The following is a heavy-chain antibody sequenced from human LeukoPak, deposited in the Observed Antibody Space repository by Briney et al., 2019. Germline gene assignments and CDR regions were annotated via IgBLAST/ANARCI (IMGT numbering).Heavy chain of an antibody. CDR2: IYYSGST. V-gene: IGHV4-39*01. D-gene: IGHD2-15*01. J-gene: IGHJ4*02. CDR1: GGSTSSSSHY. Sequence: PSATLSLTCTVSGGSTSSSSHYWGWIRQPPGKGLEWIGSIYYSGSTYYNPSLKSRVTISVDTSKNQFSLKLSSVTAADTAVYYCARKDSGILDYWGQGTLVTVSS. CDR3: ARKDSGILDY.